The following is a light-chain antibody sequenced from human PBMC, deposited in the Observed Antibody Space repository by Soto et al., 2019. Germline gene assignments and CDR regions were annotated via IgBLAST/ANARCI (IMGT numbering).Light chain of an antibody. CDR1: QSVGSSY. J-gene: IGKJ1*01. V-gene: IGKV3-20*01. CDR3: QQYGDSPWT. CDR2: GVS. Sequence: EDVLKMSPGTLSLSTGERATLSCRASQSVGSSYLAWYRQKPGQAPRLLIYGVSSRATGIPDRFSGSGSGTDFTLTIIRLEPEDFAVYYCQQYGDSPWTFGQGTKVDI.